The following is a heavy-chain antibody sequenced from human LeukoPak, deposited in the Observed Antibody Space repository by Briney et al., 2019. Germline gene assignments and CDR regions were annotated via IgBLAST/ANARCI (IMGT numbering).Heavy chain of an antibody. V-gene: IGHV3-23*01. CDR3: AKDPNSSGWYDFDY. J-gene: IGHJ4*02. Sequence: PGGSLRLSCAASGFTFSSYWMSWVRQAPGKGLEWVSAISGSGGSTYYADSVKGRFTISRDNSKNTLYLQMNSLRAEGTAVYYCAKDPNSSGWYDFDYWGQGTLVTVSS. CDR1: GFTFSSYW. CDR2: ISGSGGST. D-gene: IGHD6-19*01.